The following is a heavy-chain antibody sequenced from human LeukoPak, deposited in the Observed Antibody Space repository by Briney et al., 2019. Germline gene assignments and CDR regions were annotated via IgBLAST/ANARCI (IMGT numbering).Heavy chain of an antibody. CDR3: ARVPTTVTYTGY. CDR1: RFTFSDYY. J-gene: IGHJ4*02. D-gene: IGHD4-17*01. CDR2: ISPTGGTK. V-gene: IGHV3-11*01. Sequence: PGGSLRLSCAASRFTFSDYYMSWIRQAPGKGLEWVSYISPTGGTKYYADSVKGRFTISRDNAKNSLFLQTNSLRVEDTAVYYCARVPTTVTYTGYWGQGTLVSVSS.